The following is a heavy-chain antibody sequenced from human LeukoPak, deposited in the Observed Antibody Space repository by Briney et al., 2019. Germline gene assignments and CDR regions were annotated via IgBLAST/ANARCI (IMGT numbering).Heavy chain of an antibody. V-gene: IGHV4-38-2*01. CDR1: GYSISSGYY. Sequence: SETLSLTCAVSGYSISSGYYWGWIRQPPGKGLAWIGSIYHSGSTYYNPSLKSRVTISVDTSKNQFSLKLSSVTAADTAVYYCAEGLGGGAFDIWGQGTMVTVSS. CDR2: IYHSGST. J-gene: IGHJ3*02. CDR3: AEGLGGGAFDI. D-gene: IGHD3-16*01.